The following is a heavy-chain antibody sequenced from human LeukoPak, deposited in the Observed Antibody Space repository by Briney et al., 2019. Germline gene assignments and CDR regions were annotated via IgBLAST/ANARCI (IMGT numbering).Heavy chain of an antibody. CDR2: ASSVGSNK. V-gene: IGHV3-30*18. CDR1: AFSFTLFA. CDR3: AKEQGSGSAYYDFAMDV. D-gene: IGHD2-15*01. Sequence: PARSLRLSSAASAFSFTLFAMHWDRHPPNNGMEWEAVASSVGSNKIYKDSVKDPSSPPTHNSKNTMYLQMNSLIAEHPAMDYCAKEQGSGSAYYDFAMDVWGQGTTVTVSS. J-gene: IGHJ6*02.